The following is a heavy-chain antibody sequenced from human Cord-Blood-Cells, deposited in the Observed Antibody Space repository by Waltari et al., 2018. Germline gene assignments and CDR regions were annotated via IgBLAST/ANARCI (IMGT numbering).Heavy chain of an antibody. CDR3: ARIGDNDFWSGYHNFDY. CDR2: INPNSGGT. D-gene: IGHD3-3*01. CDR1: GYTFTGYY. J-gene: IGHJ4*02. Sequence: QVQLVQSGAEVKKPGASVKVSCKASGYTFTGYYMHWVRQAPGQGLEWMGWINPNSGGTNYAQKFQGRVTMTRDTSISTAYMELSRLRSDDTAVYYCARIGDNDFWSGYHNFDYWGQGTLVTVSS. V-gene: IGHV1-2*02.